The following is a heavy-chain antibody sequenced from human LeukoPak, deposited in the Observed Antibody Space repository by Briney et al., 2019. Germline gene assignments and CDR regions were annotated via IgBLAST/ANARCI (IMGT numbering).Heavy chain of an antibody. J-gene: IGHJ5*02. V-gene: IGHV1-3*01. CDR1: GYTFTSYA. CDR2: INAGNGNT. Sequence: ASVKVSCKASGYTFTSYAMHWVRRAPGQRLEWMGWINAGNGNTKYSQKFQGRVTITRDTSASTAYMELSSLRSEDTAVYYCARRYSYGFDSWFDPWGQGTLVTVSS. D-gene: IGHD5-18*01. CDR3: ARRYSYGFDSWFDP.